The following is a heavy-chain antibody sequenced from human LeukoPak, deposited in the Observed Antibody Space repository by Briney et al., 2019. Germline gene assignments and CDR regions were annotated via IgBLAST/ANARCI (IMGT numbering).Heavy chain of an antibody. CDR3: ARAALIVVAALDY. CDR1: GFTFSRYA. Sequence: GGSLRLSCAASGFTFSRYAMHWVRQAPGKGLEWVAVISYDRSNQYYADSVKGRFTISRDNSKKTLYLQMNSLRAEDTAVYYCARAALIVVAALDYWGQGTLVTVSS. CDR2: ISYDRSNQ. J-gene: IGHJ4*02. D-gene: IGHD3-22*01. V-gene: IGHV3-30-3*01.